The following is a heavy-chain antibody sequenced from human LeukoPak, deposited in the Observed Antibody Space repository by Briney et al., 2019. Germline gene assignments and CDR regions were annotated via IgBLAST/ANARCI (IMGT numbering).Heavy chain of an antibody. CDR3: TIISDY. J-gene: IGHJ4*02. CDR1: GFTFSNAW. CDR2: IKSKTDDGTA. V-gene: IGHV3-15*01. D-gene: IGHD2/OR15-2a*01. Sequence: GGSLRLSCAASGFTFSNAWMSWVRQAPGKGLEWVGRIKSKTDDGTADYAAPVKGRFTISRDDSKNTLYLQMNSLKTEDTAVYYCTIISDYWGQGTLVTVSS.